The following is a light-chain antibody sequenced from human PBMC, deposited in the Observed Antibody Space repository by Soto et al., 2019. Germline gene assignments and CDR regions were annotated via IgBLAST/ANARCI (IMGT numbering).Light chain of an antibody. CDR3: QVRDVWPT. CDR1: QSVSTS. Sequence: IVLTQSPATLSLSPGEGAALSCRASQSVSTSLAWYQHKPGQAPRLIIYDASKRAPGIPARFSGSGSGTDFTLTISSPEPEDFAVYYCQVRDVWPTFGQGTKVDIK. J-gene: IGKJ1*01. V-gene: IGKV3-11*01. CDR2: DAS.